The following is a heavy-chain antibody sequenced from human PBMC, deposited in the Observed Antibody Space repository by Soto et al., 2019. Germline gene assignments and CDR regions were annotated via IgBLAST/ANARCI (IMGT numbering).Heavy chain of an antibody. Sequence: VGSLRLSCAASGFTLSGYAMDWVRQAPGKGLEYVSGISSNGVGTYYANPVQGRFTISRDNSKNTVYLQMGSLRPEDMAVYYCARRARPDFYYMDVWGKGTTVTVS. D-gene: IGHD6-6*01. V-gene: IGHV3-64*01. CDR1: GFTLSGYA. CDR2: ISSNGVGT. J-gene: IGHJ6*03. CDR3: ARRARPDFYYMDV.